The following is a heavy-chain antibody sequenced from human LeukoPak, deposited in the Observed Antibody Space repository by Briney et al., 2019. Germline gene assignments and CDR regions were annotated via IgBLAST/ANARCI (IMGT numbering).Heavy chain of an antibody. CDR3: ATATSASSFYSDY. V-gene: IGHV4-39*01. Sequence: PSETLSLTCTVSGGSISTTIHCWRWIRQPPGKGLEWIGTISNRGTTYSNPSLKSRLTMSVDTSQNQFSLQLTSVTAADTALYYCATATSASSFYSDYWGQGTLVTVSS. D-gene: IGHD6-13*01. CDR2: ISNRGTT. CDR1: GGSISTTIHC. J-gene: IGHJ4*02.